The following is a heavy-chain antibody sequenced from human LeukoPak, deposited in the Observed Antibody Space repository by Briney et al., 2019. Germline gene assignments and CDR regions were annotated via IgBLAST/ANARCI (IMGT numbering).Heavy chain of an antibody. V-gene: IGHV1-3*01. CDR1: GYTFTSYA. CDR3: ARGGRYYGFWSGYYSSPYYGMDV. D-gene: IGHD3-3*01. J-gene: IGHJ6*02. CDR2: INAGNGNT. Sequence: ASVKVSCKASGYTFTSYAMHWVRQAPGQRLEWMGWINAGNGNTKYSQKFQGRVTITRDTSASTAYMELSSLRSEDTAVYYCARGGRYYGFWSGYYSSPYYGMDVWGQGTTVTVSS.